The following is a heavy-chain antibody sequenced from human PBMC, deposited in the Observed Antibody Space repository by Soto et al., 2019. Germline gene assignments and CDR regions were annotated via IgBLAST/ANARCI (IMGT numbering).Heavy chain of an antibody. CDR2: INPNSGDT. D-gene: IGHD6-13*01. J-gene: IGHJ5*02. V-gene: IGHV1-2*02. CDR1: GYTFTGYY. CDR3: ARGAAPGSNWFDP. Sequence: ASVKVSCKAPGYTFTGYYMHWVRQAPGQGLEWMGWINPNSGDTNYKQKFQGRVTMTRDTSISTGYMELRSLRSDDTAVYYCARGAAPGSNWFDPWGQGTLVTVSS.